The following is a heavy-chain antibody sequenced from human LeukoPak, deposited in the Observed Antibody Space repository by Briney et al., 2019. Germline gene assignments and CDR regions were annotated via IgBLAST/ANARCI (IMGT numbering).Heavy chain of an antibody. Sequence: QPGGSLRLSCAASGFTFDDYAMHWVRHAPGKGLEWVSLISWDVGSTYYADSVKGRFTISRDDSKNSLYLQMNSLRAEDTALYSCAKVRSYDNNGYYDYWGQGTLVTVSS. D-gene: IGHD3-22*01. CDR1: GFTFDDYA. V-gene: IGHV3-43D*04. J-gene: IGHJ4*02. CDR3: AKVRSYDNNGYYDY. CDR2: ISWDVGST.